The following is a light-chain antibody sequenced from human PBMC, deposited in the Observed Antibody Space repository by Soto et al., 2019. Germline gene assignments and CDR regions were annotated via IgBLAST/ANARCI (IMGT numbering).Light chain of an antibody. CDR1: QVLGSY. CDR3: EQTYATPWT. J-gene: IGKJ1*01. Sequence: GARVTITVRAMQVLGSYLARYQQKPGKAPKLLIHDASRLQSGVPSRFSGRGSGTDFALTINSLRPGVLATIYCEQTYATPWTVGQGTKVDIK. V-gene: IGKV1-39*01. CDR2: DAS.